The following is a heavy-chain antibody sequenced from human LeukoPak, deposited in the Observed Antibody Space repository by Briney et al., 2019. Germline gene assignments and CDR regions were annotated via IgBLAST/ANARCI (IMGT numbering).Heavy chain of an antibody. CDR3: ARAPHYTVTTVDYFDY. CDR2: MNPNSGNT. J-gene: IGHJ4*02. D-gene: IGHD4-17*01. Sequence: ASVKVSCKASGYTFTSYDINWVRQATGQGREWMGWMNPNSGNTGYAQKFQGRVTMTRNTSISTAYMELSSLRSEDTAVYYCARAPHYTVTTVDYFDYWGQGTLVTVSS. V-gene: IGHV1-8*01. CDR1: GYTFTSYD.